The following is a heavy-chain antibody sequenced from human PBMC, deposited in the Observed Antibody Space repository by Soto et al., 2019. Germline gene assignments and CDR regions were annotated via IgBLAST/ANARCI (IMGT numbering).Heavy chain of an antibody. J-gene: IGHJ4*02. CDR3: ATLEPWSGEPLGY. CDR1: GYTLTELS. D-gene: IGHD3-10*01. V-gene: IGHV1-24*01. Sequence: ASVKVSCKVSGYTLTELSMHWVRQARGKGREWMGGFDPEDGETIYAQKFQGRVTMTEDTSTDTAYMELSSLRSEDTAVYYWATLEPWSGEPLGYWGQGTLVTVSS. CDR2: FDPEDGET.